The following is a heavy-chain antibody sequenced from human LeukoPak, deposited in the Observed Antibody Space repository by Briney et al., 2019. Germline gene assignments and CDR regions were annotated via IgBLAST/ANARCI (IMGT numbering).Heavy chain of an antibody. Sequence: GGSLRLSCAASGFTFSSYAMHWVRQAPGKGLEWVAVISYDGSNKYYADSVKGRFTISRDNSKNTLYLQMNSLRAEDTAVYYCAKADYFASGSYYNWGQGTLVTVSS. J-gene: IGHJ4*02. D-gene: IGHD3-10*01. CDR3: AKADYFASGSYYN. CDR1: GFTFSSYA. CDR2: ISYDGSNK. V-gene: IGHV3-30-3*01.